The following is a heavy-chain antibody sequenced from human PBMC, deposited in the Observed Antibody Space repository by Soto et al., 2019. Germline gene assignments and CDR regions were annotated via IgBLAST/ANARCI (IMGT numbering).Heavy chain of an antibody. J-gene: IGHJ4*02. Sequence: EVQLVESGGGLVKPGGSLRLSCAASGFTFSNAWMTWVRQAPGKGLEWVGRIKSKTDGGTADYAAPVKGRFTISRDDSKTTLYLQMTSLKTEDTAMYLCARGRFRSSLYFDYWGQGTLVTVSS. CDR3: ARGRFRSSLYFDY. CDR1: GFTFSNAW. CDR2: IKSKTDGGTA. V-gene: IGHV3-15*01. D-gene: IGHD6-6*01.